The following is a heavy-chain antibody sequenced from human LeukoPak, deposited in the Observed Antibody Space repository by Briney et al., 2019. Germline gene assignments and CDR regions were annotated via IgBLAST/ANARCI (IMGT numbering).Heavy chain of an antibody. CDR1: GYTFTSYG. D-gene: IGHD3-22*01. Sequence: ASVKVSCKASGYTFTSYGISWVRQAPGQGLEWMGWISAYNGNTNYAQKLQGRVTMTTDTSTSTAYMELRSLRPDDTAVYYCAREGHYYDSSGLFDYWGQGTLVTVSS. V-gene: IGHV1-18*01. CDR3: AREGHYYDSSGLFDY. J-gene: IGHJ4*02. CDR2: ISAYNGNT.